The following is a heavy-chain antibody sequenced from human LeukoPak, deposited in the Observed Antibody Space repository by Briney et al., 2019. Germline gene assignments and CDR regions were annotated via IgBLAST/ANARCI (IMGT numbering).Heavy chain of an antibody. J-gene: IGHJ4*02. CDR1: GFTFSDSD. CDR2: ISSGGSPI. CDR3: ATSSLYFDN. Sequence: GGSLRLSCAASGFTFSDSDMSWIRQAPGKGLEWLSFISSGGSPIKYADSVKGRFTISRDDAKNSLYLQMNSLRAEDTAVYYCATSSLYFDNWGQGTLVTVSS. V-gene: IGHV3-11*04.